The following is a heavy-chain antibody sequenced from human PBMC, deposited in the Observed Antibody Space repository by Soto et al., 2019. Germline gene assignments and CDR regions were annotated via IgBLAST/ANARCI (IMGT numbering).Heavy chain of an antibody. J-gene: IGHJ6*02. CDR1: GFTVSSNY. V-gene: IGHV3-53*01. CDR3: ARDLRTLYGMDV. Sequence: EVQLVESGGGLIQPGGSLRLSCAASGFTVSSNYMSWVRQAPGKGLEWFSVIYSGDTTYYADSVKGRFTISRDHSKNTLYLQMNSLRAEDTAVYYCARDLRTLYGMDVWGQGTTVTVSS. CDR2: IYSGDTT.